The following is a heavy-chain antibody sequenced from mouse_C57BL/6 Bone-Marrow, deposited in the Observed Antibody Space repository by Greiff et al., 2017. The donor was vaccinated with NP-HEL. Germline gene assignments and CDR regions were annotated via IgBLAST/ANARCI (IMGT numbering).Heavy chain of an antibody. J-gene: IGHJ1*03. Sequence: VQLKESGPELVKPGASVKISCKASGYSFTDYNMNWVKQSNGKSLEWIGVLNPNYGTTSYNQKFKGKATLTVAQSSSTAYMQLNSLTSEDSAVYDCARLYYGSSPYWYFDVWGTGTTVTVSS. CDR2: LNPNYGTT. D-gene: IGHD1-1*01. CDR3: ARLYYGSSPYWYFDV. CDR1: GYSFTDYN. V-gene: IGHV1-39*01.